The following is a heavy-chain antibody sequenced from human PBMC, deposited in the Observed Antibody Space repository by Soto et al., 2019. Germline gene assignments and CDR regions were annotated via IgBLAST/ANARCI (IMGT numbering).Heavy chain of an antibody. CDR1: GGSITSSPYY. D-gene: IGHD2-15*01. CDR2: IYYTGST. Sequence: SETLSLTCTVCGGSITSSPYYWGWIRQPPGKGLEWIGIIYYTGSTYYNPSLQSRVAIFVDTSKNQFSLKLTSVTAADTAVYYCARLEFSGNIFYSGNGNHRVVHWGQGT. CDR3: ARLEFSGNIFYSGNGNHRVVH. V-gene: IGHV4-39*01. J-gene: IGHJ4*03.